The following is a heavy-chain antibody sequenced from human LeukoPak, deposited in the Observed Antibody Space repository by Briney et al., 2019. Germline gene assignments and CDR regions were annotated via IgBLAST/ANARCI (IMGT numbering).Heavy chain of an antibody. CDR3: ARGYLVPAARGWQQLGYYYYYYMDV. CDR2: INPNSGGT. J-gene: IGHJ6*03. Sequence: GASVKVSCKASGYSFNNYGISWVRQAPGQGLEWMGWINPNSGGTNYAQRFQGRVTMTRDTSISTAYMELSRLRSDDTAVYYCARGYLVPAARGWQQLGYYYYYYMDVWGKGTTVTVSS. D-gene: IGHD2-2*01. V-gene: IGHV1-2*02. CDR1: GYSFNNYG.